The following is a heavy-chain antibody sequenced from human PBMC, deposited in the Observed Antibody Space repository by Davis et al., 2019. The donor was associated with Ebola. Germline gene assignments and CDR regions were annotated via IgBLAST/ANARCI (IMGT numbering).Heavy chain of an antibody. CDR1: GGSISSSNW. V-gene: IGHV4-4*02. CDR3: ARGWDIVVVPAAPVFDQ. CDR2: IYHSGST. D-gene: IGHD2-2*01. J-gene: IGHJ4*02. Sequence: SETLSLTCAVSGGSISSSNWWSWVRQPPGKGLEWIGEIYHSGSTNYNPSLKSRVTISVDKSKNQFSLKLSSVTAADTAVYYCARGWDIVVVPAAPVFDQWGQGTLVTVSS.